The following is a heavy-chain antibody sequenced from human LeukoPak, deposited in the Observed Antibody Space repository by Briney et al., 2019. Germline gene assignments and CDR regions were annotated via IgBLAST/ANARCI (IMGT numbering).Heavy chain of an antibody. CDR1: GLTFNKYW. J-gene: IGHJ4*02. V-gene: IGHV3-48*04. D-gene: IGHD3-22*01. CDR2: ISSSGSTI. Sequence: GGSLRLSCEASGLTFNKYWMTWVRQAPGKGLEWVSYISSSGSTIYYADSVKGRFTISRDNAKNSLYLQMNSLRAEDTAVYYCARGRYDSSGYYPIFDFWGQGTLVTVSS. CDR3: ARGRYDSSGYYPIFDF.